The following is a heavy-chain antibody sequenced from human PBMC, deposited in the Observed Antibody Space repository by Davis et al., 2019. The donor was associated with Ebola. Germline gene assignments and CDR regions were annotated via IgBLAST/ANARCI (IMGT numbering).Heavy chain of an antibody. V-gene: IGHV4-59*08. J-gene: IGHJ6*02. D-gene: IGHD3-22*01. CDR1: GGSISSYY. Sequence: SETLSLTCTVSGGSISSYYWSWIRHPPGKGLEWIGYIYYRGSPNYNPSLKSRVTISVDTSKNQFSLKLSSVTAADTAVYYCARSGAPYYDSSGYYYYYAMDVWGQGTTVTVSS. CDR3: ARSGAPYYDSSGYYYYYAMDV. CDR2: IYYRGSP.